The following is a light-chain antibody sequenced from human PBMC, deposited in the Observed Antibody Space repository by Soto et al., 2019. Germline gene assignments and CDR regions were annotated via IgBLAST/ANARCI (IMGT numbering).Light chain of an antibody. CDR2: DAS. CDR1: QSVSSY. Sequence: EIVLTQYPATLSLSPGERATLSCMASQSVSSYLAWYQQKPGQAPRLLIYDASNRATGIPARFSGSGSGTDFTLTISSLEPEDFAVYYCQQRSNWPPFTFGPGTKVDIK. J-gene: IGKJ3*01. V-gene: IGKV3-11*01. CDR3: QQRSNWPPFT.